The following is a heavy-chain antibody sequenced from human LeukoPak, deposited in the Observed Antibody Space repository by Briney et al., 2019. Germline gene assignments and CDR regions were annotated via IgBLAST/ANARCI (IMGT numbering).Heavy chain of an antibody. CDR1: GFTLINFA. CDR2: ISDIGPNT. D-gene: IGHD3-3*01. CDR3: TKRLSLRFDAFDI. Sequence: GSLRLSCAASGFTLINFAMTWVRQAPGKGLEWVSSISDIGPNTYYAASVKGRFTISRDTSKNTLYLQMNSLRAEDTAFYYCTKRLSLRFDAFDIWGPGTMVTVSS. V-gene: IGHV3-23*01. J-gene: IGHJ3*02.